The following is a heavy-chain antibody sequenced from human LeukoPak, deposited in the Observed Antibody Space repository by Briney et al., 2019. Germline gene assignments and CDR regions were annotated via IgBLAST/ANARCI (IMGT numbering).Heavy chain of an antibody. CDR1: GYTFTSYG. D-gene: IGHD4-17*01. V-gene: IGHV1-18*01. CDR3: ARDSGGDSHFDY. J-gene: IGHJ4*02. CDR2: VSADTGNT. Sequence: ASVKVSCKASGYTFTSYGISWVRQAPGQGPEWMGWVSADTGNTSYAQKIQGRVTMTTDTSTSTAYMELSSPRSEDTAVYYCARDSGGDSHFDYWGQGTLVTASS.